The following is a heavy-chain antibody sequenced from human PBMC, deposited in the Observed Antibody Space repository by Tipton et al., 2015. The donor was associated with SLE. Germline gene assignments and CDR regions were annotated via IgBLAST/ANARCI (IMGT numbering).Heavy chain of an antibody. J-gene: IGHJ3*02. CDR2: LNHSGST. Sequence: TLSLTCAVYVGSFSGFYWRWIRQPPGKGLGWRGELNHSGSTNYKPSLKSRVTISVDTSKNQFSLKLSSVTAADTAVYYCARAYVLLNAFDIWGQGTMVTVSS. V-gene: IGHV4-34*01. D-gene: IGHD3-10*01. CDR1: VGSFSGFY. CDR3: ARAYVLLNAFDI.